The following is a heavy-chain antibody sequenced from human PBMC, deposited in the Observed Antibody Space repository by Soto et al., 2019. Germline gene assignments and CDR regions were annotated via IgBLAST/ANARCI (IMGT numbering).Heavy chain of an antibody. D-gene: IGHD4-17*01. Sequence: EVQLVESGGGLVQPGGSLRLSCAASGFTVSSNYMSWVRQAPGKGLEWVSVIYSGGSTYYADSVKGRFTISRDNSKNTLYLQMNSLRAEDTAVYYCAAHDYGDYIYFDYWGQGTLVTVSS. J-gene: IGHJ4*02. CDR3: AAHDYGDYIYFDY. V-gene: IGHV3-66*01. CDR2: IYSGGST. CDR1: GFTVSSNY.